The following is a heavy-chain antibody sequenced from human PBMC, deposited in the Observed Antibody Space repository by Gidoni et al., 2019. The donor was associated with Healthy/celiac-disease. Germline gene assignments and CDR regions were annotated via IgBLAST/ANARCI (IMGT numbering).Heavy chain of an antibody. CDR1: GFTFSSYA. D-gene: IGHD3-9*01. V-gene: IGHV3-30-3*01. Sequence: QVQLVESGGGVVQPGRSLRLSCAASGFTFSSYAMHWVRQAPGKGLEWVAVISYDGSNKYYADSVKGRFTISRDNSKNTLYLQMNSLRAEDTAVYYCARDIDDILTGSGFDYWGQGTLVTVSS. CDR2: ISYDGSNK. CDR3: ARDIDDILTGSGFDY. J-gene: IGHJ4*02.